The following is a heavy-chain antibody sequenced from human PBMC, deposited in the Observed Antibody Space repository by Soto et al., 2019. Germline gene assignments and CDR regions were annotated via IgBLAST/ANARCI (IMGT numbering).Heavy chain of an antibody. CDR3: ATRDNSRFY. D-gene: IGHD6-13*01. J-gene: IGHJ4*02. V-gene: IGHV4-4*02. CDR2: SHQSGNT. Sequence: QVQLLESGPGLVKPSGTLSLTCAVSGVSISSHDWWTWVRQPPGKGLEWIGESHQSGNTNYNSSLESRVTISVDKSKNQFSLKLSSVTVADTAVYYCATRDNSRFYWGQGTLVTVSS. CDR1: GVSISSHDW.